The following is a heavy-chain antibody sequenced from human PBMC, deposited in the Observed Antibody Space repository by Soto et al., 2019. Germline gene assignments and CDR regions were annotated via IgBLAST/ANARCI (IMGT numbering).Heavy chain of an antibody. CDR3: ARDYDGTRGIY. CDR1: GFTFSGDW. D-gene: IGHD2-15*01. V-gene: IGHV3-7*04. CDR2: IKHDGSGR. Sequence: EVQLVESGGGLVQPGGSLRLSCAASGFTFSGDWMSWVRQAPGKGLEWVANIKHDGSGRYYVDSVQGRFTISTDNAKNSLYLQMTRMGAGDTVVYYCARDYDGTRGIYWGQGPGVTVSS. J-gene: IGHJ4*02.